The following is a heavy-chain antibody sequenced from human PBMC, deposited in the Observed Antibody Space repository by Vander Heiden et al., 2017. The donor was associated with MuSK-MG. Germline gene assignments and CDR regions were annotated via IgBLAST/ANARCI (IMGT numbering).Heavy chain of an antibody. CDR3: TRVAAGGYFFDY. CDR1: GFTFSDYY. D-gene: IGHD6-19*01. J-gene: IGHJ4*02. Sequence: EVLLVESGGALVQPGGSLRLSCAASGFTFSDYYIDWVRQAPGRGLEWVARSRSKTKSYTTDYAASVIGRFTVSRDDSENSLYLRMNSLKTEDTAVYYCTRVAAGGYFFDYWGQGTLVTVSA. V-gene: IGHV3-72*01. CDR2: SRSKTKSYTT.